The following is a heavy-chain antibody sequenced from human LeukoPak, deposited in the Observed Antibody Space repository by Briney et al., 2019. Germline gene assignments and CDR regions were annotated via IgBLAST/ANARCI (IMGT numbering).Heavy chain of an antibody. D-gene: IGHD3-10*01. CDR3: ARDGGSGSYYNEFDY. CDR1: GYTFTGYY. Sequence: ASVKVSCKASGYTFTGYYMHWVRQAPGQGLEWMGWINPNSGGTNYAQKFQGRVTMTRDTSISTAYMELSRLRPDDTAVYYCARDGGSGSYYNEFDYWGQGTLVTVSS. V-gene: IGHV1-2*02. J-gene: IGHJ4*02. CDR2: INPNSGGT.